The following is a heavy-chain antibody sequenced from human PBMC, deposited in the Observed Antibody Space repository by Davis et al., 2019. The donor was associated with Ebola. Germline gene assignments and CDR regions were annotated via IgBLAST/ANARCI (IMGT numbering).Heavy chain of an antibody. J-gene: IGHJ6*02. CDR3: ARYIEDGMDV. Sequence: PGGSLRLSCAASGFTFSSYGMHWVRQAPGKGLEWVAVISYDGSNKYYADSVKGRFTISRDNSKNTLYLQMNSLRAEDTAVYYCARYIEDGMDVWGQGTTVTVSS. CDR2: ISYDGSNK. CDR1: GFTFSSYG. D-gene: IGHD5-12*01. V-gene: IGHV3-30*03.